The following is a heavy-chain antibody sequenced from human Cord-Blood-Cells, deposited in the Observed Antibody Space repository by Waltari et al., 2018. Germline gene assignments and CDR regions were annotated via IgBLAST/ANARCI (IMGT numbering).Heavy chain of an antibody. J-gene: IGHJ4*02. CDR2: IYPGDSDT. D-gene: IGHD6-19*01. CDR3: ARRRIAVADPYYFDY. V-gene: IGHV5-51*01. Sequence: EVQLVQSGAEVKKPGESLKISCKGSGYSFTSYWIDWVRQMPGKGLEWMGIIYPGDSDTRYSPSFQGQVTISADKSISTAYLQWSSLKASDTAMYYCARRRIAVADPYYFDYWGQGTLVTVSS. CDR1: GYSFTSYW.